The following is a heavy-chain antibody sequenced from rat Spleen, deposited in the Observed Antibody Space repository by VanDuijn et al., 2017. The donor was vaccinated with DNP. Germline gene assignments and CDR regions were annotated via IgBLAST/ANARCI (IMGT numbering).Heavy chain of an antibody. Sequence: QVQLQQSGAELARPGSSVKISCKASGYTFTSYYRGWIKQTTGQGLEYIGYINMGSGGTNYNEKFKGKATLTVDKTSSTAFMQLSSLTPDDSAVYYCAGGSYYYGNWFAYWGQGTLVTVSS. D-gene: IGHD1-12*02. CDR3: AGGSYYYGNWFAY. CDR1: GYTFTSYY. V-gene: IGHV1-43*01. CDR2: INMGSGGT. J-gene: IGHJ3*01.